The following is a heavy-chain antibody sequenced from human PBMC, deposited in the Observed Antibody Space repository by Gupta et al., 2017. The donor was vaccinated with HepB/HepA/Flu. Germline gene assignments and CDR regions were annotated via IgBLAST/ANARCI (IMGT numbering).Heavy chain of an antibody. CDR2: IYYSGST. D-gene: IGHD1-26*01. CDR1: GGSISSGGYY. Sequence: QVQLQESGPGLVKPSQTLSLTCTVSGGSISSGGYYWSWIRPHPGKGLEWIEYIYYSGSTYYNPSLKSRVTISVDTSKNQFSLKLSSVTAADTAVYYCARDQESTVEKTDRSKYYYYYGMDVWGQGTTVTVSS. V-gene: IGHV4-31*03. J-gene: IGHJ6*02. CDR3: ARDQESTVEKTDRSKYYYYYGMDV.